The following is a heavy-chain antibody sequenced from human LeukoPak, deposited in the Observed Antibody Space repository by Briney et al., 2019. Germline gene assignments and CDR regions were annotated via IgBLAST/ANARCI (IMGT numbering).Heavy chain of an antibody. CDR3: ARSARLMKGVVEVTALDD. D-gene: IGHD3-3*01. V-gene: IGHV3-23*01. CDR2: ISGRDGST. J-gene: IGHJ4*02. CDR1: GFTFSSFA. Sequence: GGSLRLSCAASGFTFSSFAMGWVRQAPGKGLQWVSSISGRDGSTYYAASVKGRFTIARDNAKNSVYLEMNSLRADDTAVYYCARSARLMKGVVEVTALDDWGQGTLVTVSS.